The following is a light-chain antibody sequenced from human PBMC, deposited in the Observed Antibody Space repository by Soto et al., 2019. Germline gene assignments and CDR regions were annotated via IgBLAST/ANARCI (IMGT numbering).Light chain of an antibody. CDR2: GAS. V-gene: IGKV3-20*01. CDR3: QQYSDLPMT. CDR1: QSVSSSY. J-gene: IGKJ5*01. Sequence: EIVLTQSPGTLSLSPGERATLSCRASQSVSSSYLAWYQQKPGQAPRLLIYGASSRATVIPDRFSGSGSGTDFTLTISRLEPEDFAVYFCQQYSDLPMTFGQGTRLEIK.